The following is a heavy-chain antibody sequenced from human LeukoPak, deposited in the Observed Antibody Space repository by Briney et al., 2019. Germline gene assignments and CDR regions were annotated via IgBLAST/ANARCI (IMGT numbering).Heavy chain of an antibody. V-gene: IGHV4-59*01. CDR3: ARLGYCSSARCSNWFDP. CDR1: GVSMSGYS. Sequence: PSETLSLTCTVSGVSMSGYSWSWIRQPPGKGLEWIGYMYYSGGTNYNPSRESRVTISVDTSKNQFSLKLTSVTAADAAVYYCARLGYCSSARCSNWFDPWGQGTLVTVSS. CDR2: MYYSGGT. J-gene: IGHJ5*02. D-gene: IGHD2-2*01.